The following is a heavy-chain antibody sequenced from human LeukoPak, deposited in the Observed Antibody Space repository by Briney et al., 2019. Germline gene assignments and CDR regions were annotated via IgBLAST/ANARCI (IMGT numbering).Heavy chain of an antibody. CDR3: PRLGYRSGWYQGNFDY. V-gene: IGHV5-51*01. CDR1: GYSFISYW. J-gene: IGHJ4*02. D-gene: IGHD6-19*01. CDR2: IYPGDSDT. Sequence: GESLKISCKGSGYSFISYWIGWVRQMPGKGLEWMGIIYPGDSDTRYSPSFQGQVTISADKSVSTAYLQWSSLKASDTAMYYCPRLGYRSGWYQGNFDYWGQGTLVTVSS.